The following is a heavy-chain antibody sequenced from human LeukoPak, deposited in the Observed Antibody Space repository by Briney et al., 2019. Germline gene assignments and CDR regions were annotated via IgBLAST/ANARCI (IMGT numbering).Heavy chain of an antibody. CDR1: GYTLTELS. J-gene: IGHJ4*02. Sequence: ASVKVSCKVSGYTLTELSMHWVRQAPGKGLEWMGGFDPEDGETIYAQKFQGRVTMTEDTSTDTAYMELSSLRSEDTAVYYCATDACGGDCCTFDYWGQGTLVTVSS. D-gene: IGHD2-21*02. CDR3: ATDACGGDCCTFDY. CDR2: FDPEDGET. V-gene: IGHV1-24*01.